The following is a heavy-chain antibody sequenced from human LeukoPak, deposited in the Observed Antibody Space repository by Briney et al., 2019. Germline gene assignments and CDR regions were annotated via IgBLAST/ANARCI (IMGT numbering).Heavy chain of an antibody. CDR2: INPNSGGT. V-gene: IGHV1-2*02. J-gene: IGHJ4*02. CDR1: GYTFTDYY. Sequence: GASVKVSCKASGYTFTDYYMNWVRQAPGQGLEWMGWINPNSGGTNFAQKFQGRVTMTRDTSISTAYMELSSLRSDDTAVYYCARVFDLRGWGDYWGQGTLVTVSS. D-gene: IGHD1-26*01. CDR3: ARVFDLRGWGDY.